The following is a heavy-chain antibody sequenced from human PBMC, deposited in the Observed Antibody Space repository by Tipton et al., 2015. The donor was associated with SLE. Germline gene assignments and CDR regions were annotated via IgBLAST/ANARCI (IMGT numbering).Heavy chain of an antibody. CDR1: VFTFSSYA. V-gene: IGHV3-21*01. Sequence: SLRLSCEASVFTFSSYAMIWVRQAPGKGLEWVSTISVGGSTYYADSVKGRFTISRDNAKNSLYLHMKNLRAEDTAVYYCARDGAYCSSTSCPGPFYDYWGQGTLVTVSS. CDR2: ISVGGST. D-gene: IGHD2-2*01. CDR3: ARDGAYCSSTSCPGPFYDY. J-gene: IGHJ4*02.